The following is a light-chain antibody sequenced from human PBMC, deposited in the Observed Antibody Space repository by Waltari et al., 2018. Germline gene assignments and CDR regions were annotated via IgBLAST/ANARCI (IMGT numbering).Light chain of an antibody. CDR3: LSYAGNDGYF. J-gene: IGLJ1*01. V-gene: IGLV2-8*01. CDR2: AVS. CDR1: SSAVGGSNY. Sequence: QSALTQPPSASGSPGQSVTTSCTGTSSAVGGSNYVSWYHHHPGKAPKLMLTAVSKRPSGVPDRFSGSKSGNTASLTISGLQADDEADYYCLSYAGNDGYFFGTGTRVTVL.